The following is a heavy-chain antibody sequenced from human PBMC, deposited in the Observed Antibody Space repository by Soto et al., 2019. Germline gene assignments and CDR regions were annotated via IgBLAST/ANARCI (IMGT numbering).Heavy chain of an antibody. Sequence: SETLSLTCTVSGGSISSYYWSWIRQPPGKGLEWIGYIYYSGSTNYNPSLKSRVTRSVDTSKNQFSLKLSSVTAADTAVYYCASPLSIAARPGWFDPWGQGTLVTVSS. CDR2: IYYSGST. CDR1: GGSISSYY. J-gene: IGHJ5*02. V-gene: IGHV4-59*08. D-gene: IGHD6-6*01. CDR3: ASPLSIAARPGWFDP.